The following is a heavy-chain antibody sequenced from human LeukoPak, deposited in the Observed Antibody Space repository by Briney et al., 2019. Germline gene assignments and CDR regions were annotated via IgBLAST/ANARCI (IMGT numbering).Heavy chain of an antibody. J-gene: IGHJ4*02. CDR2: ISGSGGST. CDR3: ARVPKIYYSYAFDY. V-gene: IGHV3-23*01. Sequence: PGGSLRLSCAASGFTFSSYAMSWVRQAPGKGLEWVSAISGSGGSTYYADSVKGRFTISRDNSENTLYLQMNSLRAEDTAVYYCARVPKIYYSYAFDYWGQGTLVTVSS. CDR1: GFTFSSYA. D-gene: IGHD5-18*01.